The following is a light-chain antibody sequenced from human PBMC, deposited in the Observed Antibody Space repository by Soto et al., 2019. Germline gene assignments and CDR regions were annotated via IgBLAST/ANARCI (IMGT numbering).Light chain of an antibody. CDR3: LQHRSFPWT. CDR2: AAS. Sequence: DIQMTQSPSSLSASVGDRVTITCRASQGIGDDLGWYRQKPGKAPKRLIYAASSLQSGVPSRFSGSGSGTDFTLTINSLQPEDFASYYCLQHRSFPWTFGQGTKVEIK. J-gene: IGKJ1*01. V-gene: IGKV1-17*01. CDR1: QGIGDD.